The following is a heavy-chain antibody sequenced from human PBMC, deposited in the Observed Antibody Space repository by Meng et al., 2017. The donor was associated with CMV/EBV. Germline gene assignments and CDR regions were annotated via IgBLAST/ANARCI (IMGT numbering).Heavy chain of an antibody. V-gene: IGHV3-11*01. D-gene: IGHD2-2*03. CDR1: GFTFSDYY. CDR3: ARDLDIVVVPAAYAEGDYGMDV. J-gene: IGHJ6*02. CDR2: ISSSGSTI. Sequence: GSLRLSCAASGFTFSDYYMSWIRQAPGKGLEWVSYISSSGSTIYYADSVKGRFTISRDNAKNSLYLQMNSLRAEDTAVYYCARDLDIVVVPAAYAEGDYGMDVWGQGTTVTVSS.